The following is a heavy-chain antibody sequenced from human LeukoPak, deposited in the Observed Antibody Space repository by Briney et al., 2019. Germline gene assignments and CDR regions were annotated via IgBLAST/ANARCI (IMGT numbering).Heavy chain of an antibody. V-gene: IGHV4-34*01. CDR1: GGSSSGYY. Sequence: PSETLSLTCAVYGGSSSGYYWSWIRQPPGKGLEWIGEINHSGSTNYNPSLKGRVTISVDTSKNQFSLKLSSVTAADTAVYYCARAHSSGYYPPYYWGQGTLVTVSS. J-gene: IGHJ4*02. CDR3: ARAHSSGYYPPYY. CDR2: INHSGST. D-gene: IGHD3-22*01.